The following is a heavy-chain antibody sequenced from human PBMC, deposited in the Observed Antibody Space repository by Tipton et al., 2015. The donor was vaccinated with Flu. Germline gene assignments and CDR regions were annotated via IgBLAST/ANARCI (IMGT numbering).Heavy chain of an antibody. J-gene: IGHJ4*02. CDR3: ATLTGDDY. D-gene: IGHD7-27*01. Sequence: QLVQSGGGLIQPGGSLRLSCVATGFSVSSDFMMWVRQAPGKGLEWVSTIYKEGHTYHADSVRGRFTISRDNTKKSLYLQLNSLRAEDTANYYCATLTGDDYWGQGIMVTVSS. CDR2: IYKEGHT. V-gene: IGHV3-53*01. CDR1: GFSVSSDF.